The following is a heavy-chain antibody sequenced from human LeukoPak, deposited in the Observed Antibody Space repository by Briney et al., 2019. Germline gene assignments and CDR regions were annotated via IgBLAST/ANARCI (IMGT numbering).Heavy chain of an antibody. Sequence: PGGSLRLSCAASGFTFSDYYMSWIRQAPGKGPEWISFISSSSSYTNYADSVKGRFTISRDNTKNSLYLQMNNLRAEDTAVYYCARGGADYVIGYWGQGTLVTVSS. CDR1: GFTFSDYY. CDR2: ISSSSSYT. J-gene: IGHJ4*02. D-gene: IGHD4-17*01. V-gene: IGHV3-11*06. CDR3: ARGGADYVIGY.